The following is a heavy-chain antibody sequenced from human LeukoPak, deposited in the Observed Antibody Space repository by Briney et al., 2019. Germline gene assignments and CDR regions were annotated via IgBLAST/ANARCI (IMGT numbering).Heavy chain of an antibody. CDR1: GCSFTTFY. D-gene: IGHD4-17*01. CDR2: IIPIFGTA. V-gene: IGHV1-69*13. Sequence: GASVKVSCKASGCSFTTFYMHWVRQAPGQGLEWMGGIIPIFGTANHAQKFQGRVTITADESTSTAYMELSSLRSEDTAVYYCATYDYGDFRFDYWGQGTLVTVSS. CDR3: ATYDYGDFRFDY. J-gene: IGHJ4*02.